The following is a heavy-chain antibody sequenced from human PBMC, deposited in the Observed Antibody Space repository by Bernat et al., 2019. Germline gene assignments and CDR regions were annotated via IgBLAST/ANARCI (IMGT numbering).Heavy chain of an antibody. Sequence: QVQLVESGGGVVQPGRSLRLSCAASGFTFSSYGMHWVRQAPGKGLEWVAVLWYDGSNKYYADSVKGRFTISRDNSKNTLYLQMNSLRAEDTAFYYCARDNCGGDCYCFDYWGRGTLVTVSS. CDR1: GFTFSSYG. J-gene: IGHJ4*02. V-gene: IGHV3-33*01. CDR2: LWYDGSNK. CDR3: ARDNCGGDCYCFDY. D-gene: IGHD2-21*02.